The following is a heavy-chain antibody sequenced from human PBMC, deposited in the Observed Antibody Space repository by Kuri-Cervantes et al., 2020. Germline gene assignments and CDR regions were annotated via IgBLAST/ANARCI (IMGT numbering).Heavy chain of an antibody. CDR3: ARGLGAPGGDYYYYYMDV. Sequence: ASVKVSCKASGYSFSGYYMHWVRQAPGQGLEWMGWISAYNGDTNYAQKLQGRVTMTTDTSTSTAYMELRSLRSDDTAVYYCARGLGAPGGDYYYYYMDVWGKGTTVTVSS. D-gene: IGHD3-16*01. J-gene: IGHJ6*03. CDR1: GYSFSGYY. V-gene: IGHV1-18*01. CDR2: ISAYNGDT.